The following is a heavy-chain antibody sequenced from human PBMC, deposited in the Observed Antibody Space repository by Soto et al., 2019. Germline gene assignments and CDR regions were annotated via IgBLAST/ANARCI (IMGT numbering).Heavy chain of an antibody. Sequence: GGSLRLSCVASGFTFSNYGMHWVRQAPGKGLEWVAVISNGGSNKYYADSVKGRFTISRDNSKNTLYLQMNSLRAEDTAVYYCVAPYCSSNRCYAYDFWGLGTLVTVSS. CDR1: GFTFSNYG. CDR2: ISNGGSNK. CDR3: VAPYCSSNRCYAYDF. V-gene: IGHV3-30*03. J-gene: IGHJ4*02. D-gene: IGHD2-2*01.